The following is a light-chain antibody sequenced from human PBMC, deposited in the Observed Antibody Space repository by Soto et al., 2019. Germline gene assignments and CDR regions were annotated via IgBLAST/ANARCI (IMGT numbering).Light chain of an antibody. V-gene: IGKV3-11*01. CDR1: QTVRSL. CDR2: DAS. Sequence: EIVLTQSPGTLSLSPGERATLSCRASQTVRSLLAWYQQKPGQAPRLLIYDASNRATGIPARFSGSGSGTDVTLTISSLEPEDFAVYYCQQCNNWPLTFGGGTKVEIK. J-gene: IGKJ4*01. CDR3: QQCNNWPLT.